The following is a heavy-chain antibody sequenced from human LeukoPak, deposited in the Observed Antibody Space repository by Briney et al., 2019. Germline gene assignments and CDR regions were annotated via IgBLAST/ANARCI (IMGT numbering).Heavy chain of an antibody. CDR1: GFTFSSYS. V-gene: IGHV3-21*01. Sequence: TGGSLRLSCAASGFTFSSYSMNWVRQAPGKGVEGVSSISSSSAYIHYADSVKGRFTICRDNAENSLYLQMNSLRAEDTAVYYCARDRAVTTGDAFEIWGQGTMVTVSS. D-gene: IGHD4-17*01. CDR2: ISSSSAYI. CDR3: ARDRAVTTGDAFEI. J-gene: IGHJ3*02.